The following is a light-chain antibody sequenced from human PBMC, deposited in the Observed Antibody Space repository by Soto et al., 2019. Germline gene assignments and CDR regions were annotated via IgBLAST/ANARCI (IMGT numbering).Light chain of an antibody. Sequence: QSVLTQPPSASGTPGQRVTISCSGSSSNIGSNTVNWYQQLPGTAPKLLMYRSNHRPSGVPDRFSGSKSGTSASLAISGLQSEDEADSYCASWDDSLNGVVFGGGTKLTVL. V-gene: IGLV1-44*01. J-gene: IGLJ3*02. CDR3: ASWDDSLNGVV. CDR2: RSN. CDR1: SSNIGSNT.